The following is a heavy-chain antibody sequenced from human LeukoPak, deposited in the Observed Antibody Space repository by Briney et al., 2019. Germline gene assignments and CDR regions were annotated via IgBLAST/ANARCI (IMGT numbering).Heavy chain of an antibody. D-gene: IGHD3-3*01. J-gene: IGHJ6*03. CDR2: IYYSGST. CDR3: ARQTSGYYYMDV. CDR1: GGSISSSIYC. Sequence: SETLSLTCTVSGGSISSSIYCLGWIPPPPGTGLEWIGTIYYSGSTSYNPSLKSRVPISVDTSKNQFSLKLSSVTAADTAVYYCARQTSGYYYMDVWGKGTTVTVSS. V-gene: IGHV4-39*01.